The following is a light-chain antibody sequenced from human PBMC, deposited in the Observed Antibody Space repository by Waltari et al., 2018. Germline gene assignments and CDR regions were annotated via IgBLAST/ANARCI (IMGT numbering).Light chain of an antibody. V-gene: IGLV2-23*03. CDR1: NSNVGRSNL. CDR3: CSNVGSSVF. J-gene: IGLJ2*01. Sequence: QSALTQPASVSGSPGQSITLSCTGFNSNVGRSNLVSWYQKHPGKAPKLWIYEGNRRPSGVSNRFSGSKSDNTASLTLSGLQAEDEADYYCCSNVGSSVFFGGGTKLTVL. CDR2: EGN.